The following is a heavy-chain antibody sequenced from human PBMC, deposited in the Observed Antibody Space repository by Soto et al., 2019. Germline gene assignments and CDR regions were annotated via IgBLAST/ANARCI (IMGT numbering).Heavy chain of an antibody. V-gene: IGHV4-59*01. Sequence: SEILSLTCTVSGGSISRYYWSWIRQPPGKGLEWIGYIYYSGSTNYNPSLKSRVTISVDTSKNQFSLKLSSVTAADTAVYYCARDADYYYYMDVWGKGTTVTVSS. CDR3: ARDADYYYYMDV. CDR1: GGSISRYY. J-gene: IGHJ6*03. CDR2: IYYSGST.